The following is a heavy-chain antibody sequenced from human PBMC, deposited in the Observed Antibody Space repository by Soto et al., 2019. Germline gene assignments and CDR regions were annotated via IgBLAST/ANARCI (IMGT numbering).Heavy chain of an antibody. CDR3: ARDIVVVPAATEIRYFDS. CDR2: ISAYNGNT. CDR1: GYTFTSYG. J-gene: IGHJ4*02. V-gene: IGHV1-18*01. Sequence: GASVKVSCKASGYTFTSYGISWVRQAPGQGLEWMGWISAYNGNTNYAQKLQGRVTMTTDTSTSTAYLELRNLRSDDTAVYYCARDIVVVPAATEIRYFDSWGQGNLVTVS. D-gene: IGHD2-2*01.